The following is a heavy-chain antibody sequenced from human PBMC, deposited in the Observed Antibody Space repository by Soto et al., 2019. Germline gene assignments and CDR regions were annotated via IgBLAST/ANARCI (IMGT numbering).Heavy chain of an antibody. Sequence: GASVKGSCKASGYTFPSYGISWVRQAPGQGLEWMGWISAYNGNTNYAQKLQGRVTMTTDTSTSTAYMELRSLRSDDTAVYYCAREVGYYDSSGYDDYCGQATLVTVSS. CDR2: ISAYNGNT. D-gene: IGHD3-22*01. J-gene: IGHJ4*02. CDR3: AREVGYYDSSGYDDY. CDR1: GYTFPSYG. V-gene: IGHV1-18*04.